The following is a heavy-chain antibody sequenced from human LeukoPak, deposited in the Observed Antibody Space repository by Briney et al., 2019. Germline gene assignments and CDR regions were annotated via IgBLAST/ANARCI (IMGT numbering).Heavy chain of an antibody. Sequence: SETLSLTCTVSGGSVSSGSYYWSWIRQPPGKGLEWIGYIYYSGSTNYNPSLKSRVTISVDTSKNQFSLKLSSVTAADTAAYYCARREGPNYDYVWGSYRNNWFDPWGQGTLVTVSS. D-gene: IGHD3-16*02. J-gene: IGHJ5*02. CDR2: IYYSGST. CDR1: GGSVSSGSYY. CDR3: ARREGPNYDYVWGSYRNNWFDP. V-gene: IGHV4-61*01.